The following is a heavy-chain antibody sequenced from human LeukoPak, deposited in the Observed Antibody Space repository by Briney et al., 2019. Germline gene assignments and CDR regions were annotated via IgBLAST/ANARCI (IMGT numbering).Heavy chain of an antibody. J-gene: IGHJ5*02. Sequence: ALVKVSCKASGYTFTSYGISWVRQAPGQGLEWMGWISAYNGNTNYAQKLQGRVTMTTDTSTSTAYMELRSLRSDDTAVYYCARAGNRFWSGYYTGIWFDPWGQGTLVTVSS. CDR1: GYTFTSYG. CDR2: ISAYNGNT. CDR3: ARAGNRFWSGYYTGIWFDP. D-gene: IGHD3-3*01. V-gene: IGHV1-18*01.